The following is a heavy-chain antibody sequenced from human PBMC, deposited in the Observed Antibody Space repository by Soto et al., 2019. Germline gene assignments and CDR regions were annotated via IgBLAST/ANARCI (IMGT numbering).Heavy chain of an antibody. CDR3: ATSPKGTYYFDY. Sequence: GGSVKVSCKVSGYTLTELSMHWVRQAPGKGLEWMGGFDPEDGETIYAQKFQGRVTMTEDTSTDTAYMELSSLRSEDTAVYYCATSPKGTYYFDYWGRGTLVTVSS. V-gene: IGHV1-24*01. CDR1: GYTLTELS. J-gene: IGHJ4*02. D-gene: IGHD1-1*01. CDR2: FDPEDGET.